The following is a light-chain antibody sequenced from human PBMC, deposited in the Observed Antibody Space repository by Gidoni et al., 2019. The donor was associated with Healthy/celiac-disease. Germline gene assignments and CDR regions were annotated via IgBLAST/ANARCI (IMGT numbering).Light chain of an antibody. V-gene: IGLV1-40*01. CDR2: GNS. CDR3: QSYDSSLSGV. J-gene: IGLJ2*01. Sequence: QYVLTQPPPVSGAPGQRVTISCTGSSSNIGAGYDVHWYQQLPGTAPKLLIYGNSNRPSGVPDRFSGSKSGTSASLAITGLQAEDEADYYCQSYDSSLSGVFGGGTKLTVL. CDR1: SSNIGAGYD.